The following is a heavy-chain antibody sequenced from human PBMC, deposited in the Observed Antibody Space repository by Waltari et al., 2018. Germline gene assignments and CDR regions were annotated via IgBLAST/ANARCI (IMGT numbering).Heavy chain of an antibody. V-gene: IGHV1-46*01. CDR2: ISPSGGST. CDR1: EYTFTSSY. D-gene: IGHD2-21*01. Sequence: QVQLVQSGAEVKKPGASVKISCKTSEYTFTSSYIHWVRQAPGQGLEGMGIISPSGGSTIYAQKFQGRVTMTRDTSTSTVYMELSSLRSEDTAVYYCALDRGALWMDVWGQGTTVTVSS. CDR3: ALDRGALWMDV. J-gene: IGHJ6*02.